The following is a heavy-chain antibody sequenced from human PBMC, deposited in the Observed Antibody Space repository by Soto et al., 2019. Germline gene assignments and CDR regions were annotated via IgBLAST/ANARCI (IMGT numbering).Heavy chain of an antibody. D-gene: IGHD3-10*01. J-gene: IGHJ5*02. V-gene: IGHV4-34*01. Sequence: PSETLSLTCTVYGASFSGFSWSWIRQPPGKGLEWIGETNRSGSTNYNPSLKSRVTISVDTSKNQFSLNLISVTAADTAVYYCARGSSYFGSGRRGNWFDPWGQGTLVTVSS. CDR1: GASFSGFS. CDR2: TNRSGST. CDR3: ARGSSYFGSGRRGNWFDP.